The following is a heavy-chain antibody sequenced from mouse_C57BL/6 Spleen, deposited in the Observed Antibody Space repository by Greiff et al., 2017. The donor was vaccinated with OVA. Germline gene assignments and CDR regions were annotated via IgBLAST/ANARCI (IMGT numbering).Heavy chain of an antibody. CDR1: GYTFTSYW. D-gene: IGHD1-1*01. CDR3: ARSPITTVVATRRYFDV. V-gene: IGHV1-69*01. CDR2: IDPSDSYT. J-gene: IGHJ1*03. Sequence: VQLHQPGAELVMPGASVKLSCKASGYTFTSYWMHWVKQRPGQGLEWIGEIDPSDSYTNYNQKFKGKSTLTVDQSSSTAYMQLSSLTSEDAAVYYCARSPITTVVATRRYFDVWGTGTTVTVSS.